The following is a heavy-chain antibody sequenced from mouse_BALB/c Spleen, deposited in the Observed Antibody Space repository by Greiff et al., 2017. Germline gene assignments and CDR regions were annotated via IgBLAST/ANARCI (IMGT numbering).Heavy chain of an antibody. CDR1: GYTFTSYW. D-gene: IGHD2-4*01. CDR3: NYDYDGFAY. Sequence: VQLQQSGTVLARPGASVKMSCKASGYTFTSYWMHRVKQRPGQGLEWIGAIYPGNSDTSYNQKFKGKAKLTAVTSTSTAYMELSSLTNEDSAVYYCNYDYDGFAYWGQGTLVTVSA. V-gene: IGHV1-5*01. J-gene: IGHJ3*01. CDR2: IYPGNSDT.